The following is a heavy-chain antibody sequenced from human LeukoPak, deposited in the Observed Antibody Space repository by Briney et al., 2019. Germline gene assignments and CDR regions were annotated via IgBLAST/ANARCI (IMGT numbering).Heavy chain of an antibody. CDR1: AGSISGYY. J-gene: IGHJ4*02. V-gene: IGHV4-59*01. D-gene: IGHD6-6*01. CDR2: IYYTGST. CDR3: ARSSQSSSTSFDH. Sequence: PSETLSLACTVSAGSISGYYCSWSRQPPGKGLEWIGYIYYTGSTHYNPSLKSRVTLSVDTSKNQCSLKLASVIAADTAVYYCARSSQSSSTSFDHWGQGTLVTVSS.